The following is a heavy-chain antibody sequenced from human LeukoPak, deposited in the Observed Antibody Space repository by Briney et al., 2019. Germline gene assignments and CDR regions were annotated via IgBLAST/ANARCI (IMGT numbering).Heavy chain of an antibody. J-gene: IGHJ5*02. V-gene: IGHV4-34*01. CDR1: GGSFSGFY. D-gene: IGHD2-15*01. Sequence: PSETLSLTCAVYGGSFSGFYWSWIRQPPGKGLEWIGEINHGGSTNYNPSLKSQVTISVDTSKNHFSLKLSSVTAADAAVYYCARRDIYCSGDSCYPQGWLDPWGQGTLVTVSS. CDR3: ARRDIYCSGDSCYPQGWLDP. CDR2: INHGGST.